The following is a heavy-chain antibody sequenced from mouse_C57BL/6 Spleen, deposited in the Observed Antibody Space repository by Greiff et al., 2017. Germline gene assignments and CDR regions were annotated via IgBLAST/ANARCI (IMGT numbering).Heavy chain of an antibody. CDR3: ASGYDYDDY. D-gene: IGHD2-4*01. Sequence: VKLQESGPELVKPGASVKISCKASGYAFSSSWMNWVKQRPGKGLEWIGRIYPGDGDTNYNGKFKGKATLTADKSSSTAYMQLSSLTSEDSAVYFCASGYDYDDYWGQGTTLTVSS. CDR2: IYPGDGDT. CDR1: GYAFSSSW. V-gene: IGHV1-82*01. J-gene: IGHJ2*01.